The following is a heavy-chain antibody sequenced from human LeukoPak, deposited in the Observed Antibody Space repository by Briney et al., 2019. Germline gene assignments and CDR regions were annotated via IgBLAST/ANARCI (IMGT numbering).Heavy chain of an antibody. Sequence: GGSLRLSCAASGFTFSSYGMHWVRQAPGKGLEWVAVIWYDGSNRYYADSVKGRFTISRDNSKNTLYLQMNSLRAEDTAVYYCAKDPGYSSSWYVDFDYWGQGTLVTVSS. J-gene: IGHJ4*02. CDR3: AKDPGYSSSWYVDFDY. CDR2: IWYDGSNR. CDR1: GFTFSSYG. V-gene: IGHV3-33*06. D-gene: IGHD6-13*01.